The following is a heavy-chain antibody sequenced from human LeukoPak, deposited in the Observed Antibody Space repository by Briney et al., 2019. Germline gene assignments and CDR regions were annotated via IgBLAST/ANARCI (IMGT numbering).Heavy chain of an antibody. D-gene: IGHD2-2*02. Sequence: GESLKISCKGSGYSFTSYWIGWVRQMPGKGLEWMGIIYPGDSDTRYSPSFQGQVTISADKSISTAYLQWSSLKASDTAMYYCARLRTRYCSSTSCYTDWFDPWGQGILVTVSS. CDR1: GYSFTSYW. V-gene: IGHV5-51*01. CDR3: ARLRTRYCSSTSCYTDWFDP. J-gene: IGHJ5*02. CDR2: IYPGDSDT.